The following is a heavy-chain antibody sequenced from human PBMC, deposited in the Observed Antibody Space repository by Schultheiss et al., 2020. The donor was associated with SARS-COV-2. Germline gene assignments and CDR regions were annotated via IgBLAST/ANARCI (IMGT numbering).Heavy chain of an antibody. V-gene: IGHV1-58*01. Sequence: SVKVSCKASGFTFTSSAVQWVRQARGQRLEWIGWIVVGSGNTNYAQKFQGRVTMTEDTSTDTAYMELRSLRSDDTAVYYCARDKGGGIYGGKGPSFDYWGQETLVTVSS. D-gene: IGHD4-23*01. CDR3: ARDKGGGIYGGKGPSFDY. CDR2: IVVGSGNT. CDR1: GFTFTSSA. J-gene: IGHJ4*02.